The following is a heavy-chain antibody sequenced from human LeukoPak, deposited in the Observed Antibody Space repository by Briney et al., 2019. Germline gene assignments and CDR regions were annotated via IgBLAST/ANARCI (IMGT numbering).Heavy chain of an antibody. CDR3: ARDLDQLRIDY. D-gene: IGHD2-2*01. CDR1: GGSISSGDYY. Sequence: SETLSLTCTVSGGSISSGDYYWSWIRQHPGKGLEWIGYIYYSGSTYYNPSLKSRVTISVDTSKNQFSLKLSSVTAADTAVYYCARDLDQLRIDYWGQGTLVTVSS. J-gene: IGHJ4*02. CDR2: IYYSGST. V-gene: IGHV4-31*03.